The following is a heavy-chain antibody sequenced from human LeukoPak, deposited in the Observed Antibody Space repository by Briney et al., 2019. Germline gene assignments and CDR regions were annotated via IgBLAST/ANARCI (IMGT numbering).Heavy chain of an antibody. Sequence: GGFLRLSCAASGFAFGNTGMSWVRQTPGTGLEWVSSISRGGDMTFYADSVRGRFTVSRDNSINTLYLQMNSLRAEDTAVYYCAKHVGYCRSSSCHLDDWGQGTLVTVSS. V-gene: IGHV3-23*01. D-gene: IGHD2-2*01. CDR3: AKHVGYCRSSSCHLDD. CDR1: GFAFGNTG. J-gene: IGHJ4*02. CDR2: ISRGGDMT.